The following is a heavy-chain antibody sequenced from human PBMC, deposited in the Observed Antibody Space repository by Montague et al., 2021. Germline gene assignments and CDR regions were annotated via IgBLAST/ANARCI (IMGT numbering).Heavy chain of an antibody. CDR1: GDSVASDGPT. CDR3: ARGQNFGAGNSCNFDH. J-gene: IGHJ4*02. D-gene: IGHD4/OR15-4a*01. V-gene: IGHV6-1*01. Sequence: CAISGDSVASDGPTRSWERHSPEIELAWHGRSCHLLKQSNNFEVSVQSRITVNPDPSKNHFSLPLNSVTPEYTSVYYSARGQNFGAGNSCNFDHWGQGTLVTVSS. CDR2: SCHLLKQSN.